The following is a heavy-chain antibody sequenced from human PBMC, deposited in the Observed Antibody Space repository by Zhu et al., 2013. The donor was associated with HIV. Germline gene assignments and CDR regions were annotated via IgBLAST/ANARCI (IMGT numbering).Heavy chain of an antibody. CDR1: GYTFTGYY. CDR3: ARGGKRIAARGWYFDL. J-gene: IGHJ2*01. D-gene: IGHD6-13*01. Sequence: VQLQQSETEVKRPGASVKVSCKASGYTFTGYYMHWVRQAPGQGLEWMGWXNPNSGGTNYAQKFQGRVTMTRDTSISTAYMELSRLRSDDTAVYYCARGGKRIAARGWYFDLWGRGTLVTVSS. V-gene: IGHV1-2*02. CDR2: XNPNSGGT.